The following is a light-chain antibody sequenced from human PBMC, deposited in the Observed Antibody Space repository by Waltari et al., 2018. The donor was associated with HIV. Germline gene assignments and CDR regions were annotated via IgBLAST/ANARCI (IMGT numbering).Light chain of an antibody. J-gene: IGLJ2*01. CDR2: DTT. Sequence: VVTQEPSLPVSPGGTIILTCGSSEGAVTTQHYAYWFQQKPGQAPTTLIHDTTQRHFWTPARFSGFLLGDKAALTLSGALSEDEGVYFCLLFFGATRVFGGGTMVTVL. CDR3: LLFFGATRV. V-gene: IGLV7-46*01. CDR1: EGAVTTQHY.